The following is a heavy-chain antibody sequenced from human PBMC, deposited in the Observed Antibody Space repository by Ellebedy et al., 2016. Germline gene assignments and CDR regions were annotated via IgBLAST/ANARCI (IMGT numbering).Heavy chain of an antibody. V-gene: IGHV1-69*04. D-gene: IGHD4-17*01. CDR3: AREPLTVTINWFDP. CDR1: GGTFSSYG. J-gene: IGHJ5*02. Sequence: SVKVSCXASGGTFSSYGISWVRQAPGQGLEWMGRIIPLLGSANYAQSFQGRVTMTTDTSTSTAYMELRSLRSDDTAVYYCAREPLTVTINWFDPWGQGTLVTVSS. CDR2: IIPLLGSA.